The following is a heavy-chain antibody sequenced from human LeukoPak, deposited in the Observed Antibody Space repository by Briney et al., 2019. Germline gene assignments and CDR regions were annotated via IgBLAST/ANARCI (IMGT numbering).Heavy chain of an antibody. J-gene: IGHJ4*02. D-gene: IGHD6-13*01. CDR3: ARARIYSSSWYGY. CDR1: GYTFTGYY. V-gene: IGHV1-2*02. Sequence: GASVKVSCKASGYTFTGYYMHWVRQAPGQGLEWMGWINPNSGGTNYAQKFQGRVTMTRDTSISTAYMELSRLRSDDTAVYYCARARIYSSSWYGYWGQGTLVTVSS. CDR2: INPNSGGT.